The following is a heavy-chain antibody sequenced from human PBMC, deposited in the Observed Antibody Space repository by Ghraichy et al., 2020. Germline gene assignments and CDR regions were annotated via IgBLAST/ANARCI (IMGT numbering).Heavy chain of an antibody. CDR3: AKDEGSGWDPYYFDS. CDR1: GFTFKNSA. Sequence: GGSLRLSCVGSGFTFKNSALSWVRLAPGKGLEWVSHISGSGDSVYYPDSVRGRFTISRDNSKDTLFLEMSSLRAEDSAVYFCAKDEGSGWDPYYFDSWGQGTLVTVSS. D-gene: IGHD3-3*01. V-gene: IGHV3-23*01. J-gene: IGHJ4*02. CDR2: ISGSGDSV.